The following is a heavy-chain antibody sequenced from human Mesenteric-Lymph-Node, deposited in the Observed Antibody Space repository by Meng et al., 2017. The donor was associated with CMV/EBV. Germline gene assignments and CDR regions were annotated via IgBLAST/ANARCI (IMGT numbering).Heavy chain of an antibody. D-gene: IGHD6-19*01. CDR2: ISYDGSNE. CDR3: ARAIGMADNP. Sequence: GGSLRLSCAASGFTFSSYAMHWVRKSPGKGLDWVAIISYDGSNEFYADSVRGRFTISRDNSKNTLYLQMNSLRAEDTAVYYCARAIGMADNPWGQGTLVTVSS. V-gene: IGHV3-30-3*01. J-gene: IGHJ5*02. CDR1: GFTFSSYA.